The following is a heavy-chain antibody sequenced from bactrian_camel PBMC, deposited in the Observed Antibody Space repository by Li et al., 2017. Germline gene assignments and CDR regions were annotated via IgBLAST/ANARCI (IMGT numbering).Heavy chain of an antibody. CDR2: IDSDDST. V-gene: IGHV3S53*01. J-gene: IGHJ4*01. CDR3: GTANWRDT. D-gene: IGHD7*01. CDR1: GYTYNHYC. Sequence: HVQLVESGGGSVKAGGSLTLTCVASGYTYNHYCMGWFRLAPGKEREVVAGIDSDDSTGYADSVKGRFVISRDNVQNTVALQMNSLSVEDTAVYYCGTANWRDTRGQGTQVTV.